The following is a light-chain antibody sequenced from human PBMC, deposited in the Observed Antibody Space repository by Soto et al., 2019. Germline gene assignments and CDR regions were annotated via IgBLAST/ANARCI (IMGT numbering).Light chain of an antibody. CDR2: KVS. V-gene: IGKV2-30*01. CDR3: MQSAHWPHT. CDR1: KRLVYSDGNTY. J-gene: IGKJ3*01. Sequence: DVVMTPSPLSLPVTLGQPSSISGGSSKRLVYSDGNTYLFLFQQRPGQSPRRLIYKVSNRDSGVPDRFSGSGSGTDFTLKISRVEAEDVGVYYCMQSAHWPHTLSPGTKVDIK.